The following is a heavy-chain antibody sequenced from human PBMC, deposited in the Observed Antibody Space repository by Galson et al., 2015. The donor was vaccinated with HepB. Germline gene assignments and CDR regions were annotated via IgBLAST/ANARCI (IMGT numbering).Heavy chain of an antibody. CDR1: GGTFSSYA. J-gene: IGHJ6*02. V-gene: IGHV1-69*13. D-gene: IGHD2-21*02. Sequence: SVKVSCKASGGTFSSYAISWVRQAPGQGLEWMGGIIPIFGTANYAQKFQGRVTITADESTSTAYMELSSLRSEDTAVYYCARSLGFGSGDPYGMDVWGQGTTVTVS. CDR2: IIPIFGTA. CDR3: ARSLGFGSGDPYGMDV.